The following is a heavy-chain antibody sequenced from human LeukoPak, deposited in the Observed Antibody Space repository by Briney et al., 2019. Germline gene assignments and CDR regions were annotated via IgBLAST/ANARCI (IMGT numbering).Heavy chain of an antibody. D-gene: IGHD2-21*02. V-gene: IGHV4-4*07. CDR3: AREGAYCGGDCYIH. Sequence: SETLSLTCTVSGGSISSYYWSWIRQPAGKGLEWIGRIYTSGSTNYNPSLKRRVTMSVDTSKNQFSLKLSSVTAADTAVYYCAREGAYCGGDCYIHWGQGTLVTVSS. J-gene: IGHJ4*02. CDR2: IYTSGST. CDR1: GGSISSYY.